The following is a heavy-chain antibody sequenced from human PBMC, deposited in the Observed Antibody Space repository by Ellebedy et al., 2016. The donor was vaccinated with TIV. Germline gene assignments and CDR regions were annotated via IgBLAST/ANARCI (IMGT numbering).Heavy chain of an antibody. CDR1: GGSISSSSCY. J-gene: IGHJ6*02. CDR3: ARLAYSSSSRDQYYGMDV. Sequence: SETLSLXXTVSGGSISSSSCYWGCIRPPPGKGLEWIGSIYYSGRTYYNPSLKSRVIISVDTSKNQFSLRLSSVTAADTAVYYCARLAYSSSSRDQYYGMDVWGQGTTVTVSS. CDR2: IYYSGRT. D-gene: IGHD6-6*01. V-gene: IGHV4-39*01.